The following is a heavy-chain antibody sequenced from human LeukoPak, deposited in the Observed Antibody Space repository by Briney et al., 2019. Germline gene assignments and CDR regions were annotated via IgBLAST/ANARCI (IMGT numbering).Heavy chain of an antibody. CDR3: ARDPGRSGGSCYSDY. CDR2: ISSSGSYI. Sequence: GGSLRLSCAASGFTFGSFSMTWVRQAPGKGLEWVSTISSSGSYIYYADSVKGRFTISRDNAKNSLYLQMNSLRAEDTAVYYCARDPGRSGGSCYSDYWGQGTLVTASS. CDR1: GFTFGSFS. J-gene: IGHJ4*02. D-gene: IGHD2-15*01. V-gene: IGHV3-21*01.